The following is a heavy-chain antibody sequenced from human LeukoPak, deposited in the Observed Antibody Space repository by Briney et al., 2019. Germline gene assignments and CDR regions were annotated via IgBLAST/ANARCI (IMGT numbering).Heavy chain of an antibody. D-gene: IGHD5-12*01. CDR1: GYSISSGYY. CDR3: ARAYVDIVATTNLFDY. Sequence: ETLSLTCTVSGYSISSGYYWGWIRQPPGKGLEWIGSIYHSGSTYYNPSLKSRVTISVDTSKNQFSLKLSSVTAADTAVYYCARAYVDIVATTNLFDYWGQGTLVIVSS. J-gene: IGHJ4*02. CDR2: IYHSGST. V-gene: IGHV4-38-2*02.